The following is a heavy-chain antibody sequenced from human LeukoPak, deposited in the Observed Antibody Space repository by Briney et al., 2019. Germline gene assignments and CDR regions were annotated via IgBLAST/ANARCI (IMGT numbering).Heavy chain of an antibody. CDR3: GGLAGDGYYYYYYYMDV. D-gene: IGHD3-10*01. J-gene: IGHJ6*03. CDR2: FDPEDGET. CDR1: GYTLSDLS. Sequence: ASVKVSCKVSGYTLSDLSMHWVRQAPGKGLEWMGGFDPEDGETIYAQKFQGRVTMTTDTSTSTAYMELRSLRSDDTAVYYCGGLAGDGYYYYYYYMDVWGKGTTVTVSS. V-gene: IGHV1-24*01.